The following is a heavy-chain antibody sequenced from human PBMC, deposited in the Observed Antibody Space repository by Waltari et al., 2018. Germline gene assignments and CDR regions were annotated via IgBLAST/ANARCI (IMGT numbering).Heavy chain of an antibody. D-gene: IGHD4-17*01. J-gene: IGHJ4*02. CDR3: ARRYGDYVDAYF. V-gene: IGHV4-39*01. Sequence: QLQLQESGPGLVQPSETLSLTCTVSGGAISSSSYYWGWMRQAPGKGLEWIGSFFDSGCTYYNPSLRSRVTISVDASKNQFSLRLSSVTAADTAVYYCARRYGDYVDAYFWGQGTLVTVSS. CDR2: FFDSGCT. CDR1: GGAISSSSYY.